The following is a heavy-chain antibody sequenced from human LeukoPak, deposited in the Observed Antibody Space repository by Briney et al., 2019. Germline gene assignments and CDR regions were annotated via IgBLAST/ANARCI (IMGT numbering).Heavy chain of an antibody. Sequence: ASVKVSCMASGYTFTSYGISWVRQAPGQGLEWTGWISAYNGNTNYAQKLQGRVTMTTDTSTSTAYMELRSLRSDDTAVYYCARVGEWELLRTNDYWGQGTLVTVSS. CDR1: GYTFTSYG. CDR2: ISAYNGNT. CDR3: ARVGEWELLRTNDY. V-gene: IGHV1-18*01. D-gene: IGHD1-26*01. J-gene: IGHJ4*02.